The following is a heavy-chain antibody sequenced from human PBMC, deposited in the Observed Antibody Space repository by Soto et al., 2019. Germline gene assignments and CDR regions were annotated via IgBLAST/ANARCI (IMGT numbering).Heavy chain of an antibody. CDR1: GFTFSNYI. CDR2: LSSGSRYV. D-gene: IGHD3-16*02. J-gene: IGHJ4*02. V-gene: IGHV3-21*01. Sequence: PGGSLRLSCTASGFTFSNYIMTWVRQAPGKGLEWVSSLSSGSRYVYYADSVKGRFTISRDDAKNSVYLQMNSLRAEDAAVYYCVRGGSSRSYWGRGSLVTVS. CDR3: VRGGSSRSY.